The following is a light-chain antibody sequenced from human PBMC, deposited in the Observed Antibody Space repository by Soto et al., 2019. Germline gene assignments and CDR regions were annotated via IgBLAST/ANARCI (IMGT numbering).Light chain of an antibody. J-gene: IGLJ2*01. CDR2: GNS. V-gene: IGLV1-40*01. CDR3: QSYDSSLSRV. CDR1: SSNIGAGYD. Sequence: QSVLTQPPSVSGAPGQRVTISCTGSSSNIGAGYDVHWYQQLPGTAPKLLIYGNSNRPSGVPDRFSGSKSGTSASLAITRLQAEDEADYYWQSYDSSLSRVFGGGTKLTVL.